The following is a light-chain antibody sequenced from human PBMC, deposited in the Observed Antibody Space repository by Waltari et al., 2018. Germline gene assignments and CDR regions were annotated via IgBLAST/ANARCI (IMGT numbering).Light chain of an antibody. CDR1: SGHSSNV. CDR2: VNSDGSH. J-gene: IGLJ3*02. CDR3: QTGGHGTGV. V-gene: IGLV4-69*01. Sequence: QLVLTQSPSLSASLGASVKLTCTLSSGHSSNVIAWLQQQPEKGPRYLMKVNSDGSHSKGDASPERFSGSSAGAERYHTISSRQAEDEADDYCQTGGHGTGVFGGGTKLTVL.